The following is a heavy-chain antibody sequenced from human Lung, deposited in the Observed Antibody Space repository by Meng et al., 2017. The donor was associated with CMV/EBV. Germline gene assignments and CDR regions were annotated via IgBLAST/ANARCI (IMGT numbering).Heavy chain of an antibody. CDR3: ARDRYQLPYDS. CDR2: ITPFSDYI. D-gene: IGHD2-2*01. Sequence: GGSXRLXXSVSGFAFSSYKMDWVRQAPGRGLEWVSSITPFSDYIYYGDSVKGRFTISRDNGKNSLYLQMNSLRDEDTAVYYCARDRYQLPYDSWGQGTLVTVSS. V-gene: IGHV3-21*01. CDR1: GFAFSSYK. J-gene: IGHJ4*02.